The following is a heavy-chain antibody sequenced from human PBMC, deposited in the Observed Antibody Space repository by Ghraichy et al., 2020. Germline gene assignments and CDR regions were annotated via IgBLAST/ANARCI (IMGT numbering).Heavy chain of an antibody. CDR2: ISYDGSNK. V-gene: IGHV3-30-3*01. CDR3: ARSTYGDYSYYFDY. J-gene: IGHJ4*02. Sequence: GGSLRLSCAASGFTFSSYAIHWVRQAPGKGLEWVAIISYDGSNKYYADSVKGRFTISRDNSKNTLYLQMNSLRAEDTAVYYCARSTYGDYSYYFDYWGQGTLVTVSS. D-gene: IGHD4-17*01. CDR1: GFTFSSYA.